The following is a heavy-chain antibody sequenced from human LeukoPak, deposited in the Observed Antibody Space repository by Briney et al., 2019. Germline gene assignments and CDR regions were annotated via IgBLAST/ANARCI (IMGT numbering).Heavy chain of an antibody. D-gene: IGHD3-22*01. CDR1: GYTLTELS. J-gene: IGHJ3*02. Sequence: ASVKVSCKVSGYTLTELSMHWVRQAPGKGLEWMGGFDPEDGETIYAQKFQGRVTMTEDTSTDTAYMELSSLRSEDTAVFYCATVKYGDNYYDTPIDAFDIWGQGTMVTVSS. V-gene: IGHV1-24*01. CDR3: ATVKYGDNYYDTPIDAFDI. CDR2: FDPEDGET.